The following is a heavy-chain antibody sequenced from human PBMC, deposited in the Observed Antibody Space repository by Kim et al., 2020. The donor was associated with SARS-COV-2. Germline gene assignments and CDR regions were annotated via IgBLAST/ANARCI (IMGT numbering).Heavy chain of an antibody. J-gene: IGHJ5*02. V-gene: IGHV1-69*13. CDR1: GGTFSSYA. CDR3: ARGEYSSSWYWVGTYNWFDP. D-gene: IGHD6-13*01. CDR2: IIPIFGTA. Sequence: SVKVSCKASGGTFSSYAISWVRQAPGQGLEWMGGIIPIFGTANYAQKFQGRVTITADESTSTAYMELSSLRSEDTAVYYCARGEYSSSWYWVGTYNWFDPWGQGTLVTVSS.